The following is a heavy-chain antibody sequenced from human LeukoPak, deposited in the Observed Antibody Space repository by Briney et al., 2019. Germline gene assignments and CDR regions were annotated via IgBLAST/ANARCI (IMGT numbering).Heavy chain of an antibody. V-gene: IGHV4-34*01. CDR3: ARGRKRCSSTSCYRRNWFDP. D-gene: IGHD2-2*02. J-gene: IGHJ5*02. Sequence: RTSETLSLTCAVYGGSFSGYYWSWIRRPPGKGLEWIGEINHSGSTNYNPSLKSRVTISVDTSKNQFSLKLCSVTAADTAVYYCARGRKRCSSTSCYRRNWFDPWGQGTLVTVSS. CDR2: INHSGST. CDR1: GGSFSGYY.